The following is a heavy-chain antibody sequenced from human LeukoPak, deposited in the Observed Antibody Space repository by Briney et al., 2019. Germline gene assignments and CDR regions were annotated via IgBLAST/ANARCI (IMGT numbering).Heavy chain of an antibody. J-gene: IGHJ4*02. D-gene: IGHD2-2*02. Sequence: PGGSLRLSCAASGFTFSSYAMSWVRQAPGKGLEWVSAISGSGGSTYYADSVKGRFTISRDNSKNTLYLQMNSLRAEDTAVYYCARSPLLYPAPFDYWGQGTLVTVSS. CDR1: GFTFSSYA. CDR2: ISGSGGST. V-gene: IGHV3-23*01. CDR3: ARSPLLYPAPFDY.